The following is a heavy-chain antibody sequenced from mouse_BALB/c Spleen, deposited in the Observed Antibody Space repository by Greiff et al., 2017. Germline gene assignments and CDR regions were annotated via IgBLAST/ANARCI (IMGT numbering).Heavy chain of an antibody. CDR3: ARKQRTGAMDY. CDR1: GFPFTSHG. CDR2: IWSGGST. J-gene: IGHJ4*01. D-gene: IGHD6-1*01. V-gene: IGHV2-2*02. Sequence: VPPQPSGPGLVQPSQSLSITCTVSGFPFTSHGVHWVRPSPGKGLEWLGVIWSGGSTDYNAAFISRLSISKDNSKSQVFFKMNSLQANDTAIYYCARKQRTGAMDYWGQGTSVTVSS.